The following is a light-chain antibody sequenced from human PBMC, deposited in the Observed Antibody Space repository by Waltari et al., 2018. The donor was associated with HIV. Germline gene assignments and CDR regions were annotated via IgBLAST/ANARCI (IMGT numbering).Light chain of an antibody. V-gene: IGLV3-1*01. J-gene: IGLJ2*01. CDR3: QAWDNSTAV. CDR2: QDT. Sequence: SYELTQPPSVSVSPGLTASVTCSGDKLGDKYVCWYQQKPGRSPVLVLFQDTKRPSGIPERFSGATSGNTATLTISWTQAVDEADYFCQAWDNSTAVFGGGTQLTVL. CDR1: KLGDKY.